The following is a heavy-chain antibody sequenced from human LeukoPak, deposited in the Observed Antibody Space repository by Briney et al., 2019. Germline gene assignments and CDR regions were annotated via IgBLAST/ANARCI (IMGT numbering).Heavy chain of an antibody. J-gene: IGHJ4*02. CDR1: GFTVSSTY. D-gene: IGHD1-26*01. CDR3: ASGIRAFDN. CDR2: TYSGGST. Sequence: GGSLRLSCIASGFTVSSTYMSWVRQAPGKGLEWVSVTYSGGSTYYADSVKGRCTISRDNSKNTLYLQMNSLRGEDTAVYYCASGIRAFDNWGQGTLVTVSA. V-gene: IGHV3-66*01.